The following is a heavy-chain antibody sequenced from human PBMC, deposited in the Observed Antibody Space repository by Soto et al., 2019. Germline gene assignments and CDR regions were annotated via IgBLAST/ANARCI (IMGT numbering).Heavy chain of an antibody. Sequence: PGGSLRLSCAASGFTFSGSAMHWVRQASGKGLEWVGRIRSKTNGYATAYAASVKGRFTISRDDSKNTAYLQMNSLKTEDTAVYYCTTDWEYCISTSCYVGRMGMDVWGQGTTVTVSS. CDR2: IRSKTNGYAT. V-gene: IGHV3-73*01. D-gene: IGHD2-2*01. CDR3: TTDWEYCISTSCYVGRMGMDV. J-gene: IGHJ6*02. CDR1: GFTFSGSA.